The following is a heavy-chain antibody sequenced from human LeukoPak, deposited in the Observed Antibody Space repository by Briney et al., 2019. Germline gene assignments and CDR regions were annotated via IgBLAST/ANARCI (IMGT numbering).Heavy chain of an antibody. Sequence: PSETLSLTCAVYGGSFSGYYWSWIRQPPGKGLEWIGEINHCGSTNYNPSLKSRVTISVGTSKNQFSLKLSSVTAADTAVYYCARGTDLVTDYHGMDVWGQGTTVTVSS. CDR2: INHCGST. V-gene: IGHV4-34*09. CDR3: ARGTDLVTDYHGMDV. J-gene: IGHJ6*02. CDR1: GGSFSGYY. D-gene: IGHD5-18*01.